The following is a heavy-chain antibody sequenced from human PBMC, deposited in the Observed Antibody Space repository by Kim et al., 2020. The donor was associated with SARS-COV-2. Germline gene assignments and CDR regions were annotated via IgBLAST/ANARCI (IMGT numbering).Heavy chain of an antibody. J-gene: IGHJ4*02. Sequence: SETLSLTCNVSGGSISRYYWSWIRQSPGRGLEWIGYFYYGGPSNDNPSSNYNPSLKSRVTISVDTSRNQVSLKMNSVTVADTAVYYCATTKGYNSGWGFDYRGQGTPVSVSS. CDR2: FYYGGPSNDNPSS. V-gene: IGHV4-59*13. D-gene: IGHD5-12*01. CDR1: GGSISRYY. CDR3: ATTKGYNSGWGFDY.